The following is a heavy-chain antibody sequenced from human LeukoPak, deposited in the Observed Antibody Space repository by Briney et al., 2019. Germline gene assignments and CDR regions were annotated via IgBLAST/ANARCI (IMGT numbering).Heavy chain of an antibody. V-gene: IGHV1-18*01. CDR3: ARVRGSYGYLRQDYYYYYMDV. J-gene: IGHJ6*03. D-gene: IGHD5-18*01. CDR2: ISAYNGNT. Sequence: VASVKVSCKASGYTFTSYSISWVRQAPGQGLEWMGWISAYNGNTNYAQKLQGRVTMTTDTSTSTAYMELRSLRSDDTAVYYCARVRGSYGYLRQDYYYYYMDVWGKGTTVTVSS. CDR1: GYTFTSYS.